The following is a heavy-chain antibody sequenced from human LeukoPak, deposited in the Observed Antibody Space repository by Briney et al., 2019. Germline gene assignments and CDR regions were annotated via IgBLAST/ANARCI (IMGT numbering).Heavy chain of an antibody. CDR3: AKQRFHSSSWYPGAFDI. D-gene: IGHD6-13*01. CDR1: GFTFDDYA. J-gene: IGHJ3*02. Sequence: GGSLRLSCAASGFTFDDYAMHWVRQAPGKGLEWVSGISWNSGSIVYADSVKGRFTISRDNDKNSLYLQMNSLRAEDTALYYCAKQRFHSSSWYPGAFDILGQGTMVTVSS. CDR2: ISWNSGSI. V-gene: IGHV3-9*01.